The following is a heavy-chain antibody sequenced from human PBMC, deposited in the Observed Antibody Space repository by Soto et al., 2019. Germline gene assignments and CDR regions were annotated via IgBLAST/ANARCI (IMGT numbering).Heavy chain of an antibody. D-gene: IGHD3-22*01. CDR1: GNSVNNSR. Sequence: PGEALKISCEGRGNSVNNSRGWVCQLPGKGLEWMGIIYADDSDSRYSPSFEGQVTISVDKSTSTAYLQWSSLKASDTAVYYCARLENFYNGSGYYGFWGQGTLVTVSS. V-gene: IGHV5-51*01. CDR3: ARLENFYNGSGYYGF. J-gene: IGHJ4*02. CDR2: IYADDSDS.